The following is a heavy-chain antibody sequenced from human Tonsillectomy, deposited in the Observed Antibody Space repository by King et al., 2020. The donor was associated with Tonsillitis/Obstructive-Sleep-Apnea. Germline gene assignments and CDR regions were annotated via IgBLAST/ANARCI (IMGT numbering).Heavy chain of an antibody. CDR1: GGSVSSGSYY. Sequence: VQLQESGPGLVKPSETLSLTCTVSGGSVSSGSYYWNWIRQPPGKGLEWIGYIYYSGSTKYNPSLKSRVTISVDTSKKQFSLKLSSVTAADTAIYYCARDQTPISCYGQPFDYRGQGTLVTVSS. J-gene: IGHJ4*02. CDR2: IYYSGST. D-gene: IGHD3-22*01. CDR3: ARDQTPISCYGQPFDY. V-gene: IGHV4-61*01.